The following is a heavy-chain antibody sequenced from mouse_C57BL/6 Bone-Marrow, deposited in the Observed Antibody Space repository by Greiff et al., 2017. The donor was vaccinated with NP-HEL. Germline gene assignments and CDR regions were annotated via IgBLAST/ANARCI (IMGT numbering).Heavy chain of an antibody. CDR1: GFTFSDYY. V-gene: IGHV5-16*01. CDR2: INYDGSST. J-gene: IGHJ3*01. D-gene: IGHD2-4*01. Sequence: EVQVEESEGGLVQPGSSMKLSCTASGFTFSDYYMAWVRQVPEKGLEWVAIINYDGSSTYYLDSLKSRFIISSDNAKNILYLQMSSLTAEDRATYYCARGNDYDRESWFADWGQVTLVTVSA. CDR3: ARGNDYDRESWFAD.